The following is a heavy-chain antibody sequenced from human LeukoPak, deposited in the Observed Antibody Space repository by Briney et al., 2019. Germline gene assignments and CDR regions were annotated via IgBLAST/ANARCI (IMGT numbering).Heavy chain of an antibody. V-gene: IGHV3-7*01. Sequence: GGSLRLSCAASGVTFSTYWMSWVRQAPGKGLEWVANIKQDGSEKYYVDSVKGRFTISRDNAKNSLYLQMSGLRAEDTAVYYCARDPPAVAANTYAWGQGTLVTVSS. CDR3: ARDPPAVAANTYA. D-gene: IGHD6-6*01. CDR1: GVTFSTYW. CDR2: IKQDGSEK. J-gene: IGHJ5*02.